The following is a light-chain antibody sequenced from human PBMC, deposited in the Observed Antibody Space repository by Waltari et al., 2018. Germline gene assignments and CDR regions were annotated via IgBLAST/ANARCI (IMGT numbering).Light chain of an antibody. V-gene: IGLV2-14*03. CDR2: DVT. CDR1: SSDIGGYNY. CDR3: TSYTSTNTVI. J-gene: IGLJ2*01. Sequence: QSALTQPASVSGSPGQSITISCAGTSSDIGGYNYVSWYQQHPVKAPKLLIFDVTRWPSGVSHRFSGSKSGNTASLTISGLQAEDEADYYCTSYTSTNTVIFGGGTKVTVL.